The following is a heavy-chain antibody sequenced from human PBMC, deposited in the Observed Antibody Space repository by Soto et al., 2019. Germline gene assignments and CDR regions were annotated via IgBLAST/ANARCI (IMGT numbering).Heavy chain of an antibody. V-gene: IGHV3-23*01. J-gene: IGHJ4*02. CDR1: GFTFTDYA. Sequence: EVQLLESGGGLVQPGGSLRPSCAAPGFTFTDYAMSWVRQAPGKGLEWVSSISSSGGSTYYADSVQGRFTVSRDNSKNTLYLQRNSLRAEDTAVYYCAKDSAPHTRTSCYNYWGQGTLVTVSS. CDR3: AKDSAPHTRTSCYNY. D-gene: IGHD2-2*01. CDR2: ISSSGGST.